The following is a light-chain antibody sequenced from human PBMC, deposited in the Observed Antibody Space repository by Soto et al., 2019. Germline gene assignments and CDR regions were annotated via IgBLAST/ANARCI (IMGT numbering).Light chain of an antibody. CDR3: HHYGSSRFMYT. CDR1: QSVSSNY. J-gene: IGKJ2*01. CDR2: GAS. V-gene: IGKV3-20*01. Sequence: EIVLTQSPGTLSLSPGERATLSCRASQSVSSNYLAWYQQKPGQAPRLLIYGASSRATGIPDRFSGSGSGADFALTISRLEPEDVAVYYCHHYGSSRFMYTFGQGTKLEI.